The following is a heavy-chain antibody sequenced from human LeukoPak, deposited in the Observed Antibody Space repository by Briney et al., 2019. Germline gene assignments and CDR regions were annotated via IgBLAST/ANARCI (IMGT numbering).Heavy chain of an antibody. CDR3: AREGHEYSSSSWRGAYYYYYMDV. CDR2: INTNTGNP. Sequence: ASVKVSCKASGYTFTSYAMNWVRQAPGQGLEWMGWINTNTGNPTYAQGFTGRFVFSLDTSVSTAYLQISSLKAEDTAVYYCAREGHEYSSSSWRGAYYYYYMDVWGKGTTVTVSS. J-gene: IGHJ6*03. D-gene: IGHD6-6*01. V-gene: IGHV7-4-1*02. CDR1: GYTFTSYA.